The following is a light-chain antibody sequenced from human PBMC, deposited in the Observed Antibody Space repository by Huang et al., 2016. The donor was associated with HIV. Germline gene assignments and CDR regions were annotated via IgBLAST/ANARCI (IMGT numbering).Light chain of an antibody. Sequence: IQLTQSPSSLSASVGDRVTITCRASQGISSYLAWYQQKPGKAPKLLIYAASTLQSGGPSRFSGSGSGTDFTLTISSLQPGDFATYFCQQLYSYPLTFGGGTKVEIK. CDR2: AAS. V-gene: IGKV1-9*01. CDR3: QQLYSYPLT. CDR1: QGISSY. J-gene: IGKJ4*01.